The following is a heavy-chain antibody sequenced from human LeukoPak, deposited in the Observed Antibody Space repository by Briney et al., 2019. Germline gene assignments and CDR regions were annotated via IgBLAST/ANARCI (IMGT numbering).Heavy chain of an antibody. CDR2: INHSGST. CDR3: ARRRMGDYVWGSYRYFDY. J-gene: IGHJ4*02. CDR1: GGSFSGYY. D-gene: IGHD3-16*02. Sequence: SETLSLTCAVYGGSFSGYYWSWIRQPPGKGLEWIGEINHSGSTNYNPSLKSRVTISVDTSKNQFSLKLSSVTAADTAVYYCARRRMGDYVWGSYRYFDYWGQGTLVTVSS. V-gene: IGHV4-34*01.